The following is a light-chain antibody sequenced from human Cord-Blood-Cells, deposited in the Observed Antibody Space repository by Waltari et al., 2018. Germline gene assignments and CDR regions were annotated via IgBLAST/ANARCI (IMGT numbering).Light chain of an antibody. CDR3: QQSYSTPPLT. J-gene: IGKJ4*01. Sequence: DIQMTKSPSSLSASVGDRVTITCRASQSISSYLNWYQQKPGKAPNLLIYAASSLQSGVPSRFSGSGSGTDFTLTISSLQPEEFATYYCQQSYSTPPLTVGGGTKVEIK. V-gene: IGKV1-39*01. CDR2: AAS. CDR1: QSISSY.